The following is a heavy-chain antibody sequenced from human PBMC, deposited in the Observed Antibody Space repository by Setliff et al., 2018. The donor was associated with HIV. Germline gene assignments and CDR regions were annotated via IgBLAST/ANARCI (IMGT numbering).Heavy chain of an antibody. Sequence: ASVKVSCKASGYTFTDYYMHWVQQAPGKGLEWMGRVDPEDGETIYAEKFQGRVSITADTSTDTAYMDLSSLRFEDTAVYYCTTARLQLWSEYFHHWGQGALVTVSS. CDR3: TTARLQLWSEYFHH. CDR1: GYTFTDYY. V-gene: IGHV1-69-2*01. D-gene: IGHD5-18*01. CDR2: VDPEDGET. J-gene: IGHJ1*01.